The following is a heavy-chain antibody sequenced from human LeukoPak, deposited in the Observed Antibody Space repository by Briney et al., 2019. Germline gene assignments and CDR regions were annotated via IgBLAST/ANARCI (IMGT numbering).Heavy chain of an antibody. Sequence: SETLSLTCTVSGGSVSSGSYYWSWIRQPPGKGLEWIGYIYYSGSTNYNPSLKSRITISVDTSKNQFSLKLSSVTAADTAVYYCARVDGGNSIDSWGQGTLVTASS. CDR3: ARVDGGNSIDS. CDR2: IYYSGST. D-gene: IGHD4-23*01. J-gene: IGHJ4*02. CDR1: GGSVSSGSYY. V-gene: IGHV4-61*01.